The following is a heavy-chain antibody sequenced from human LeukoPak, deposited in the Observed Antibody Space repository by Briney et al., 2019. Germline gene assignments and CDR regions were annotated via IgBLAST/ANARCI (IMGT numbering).Heavy chain of an antibody. D-gene: IGHD5-12*01. J-gene: IGHJ4*02. Sequence: ASVKVSCKASGYTFTSYAISWVRQAPGQGLEWMGRIIPILGIANYAQKFQGRVTITADKSTSTAYMELSSLRSEDTAVYYCARGRDGYNDGFGYWGQGTLVTVSS. CDR2: IIPILGIA. CDR3: ARGRDGYNDGFGY. CDR1: GYTFTSYA. V-gene: IGHV1-69*04.